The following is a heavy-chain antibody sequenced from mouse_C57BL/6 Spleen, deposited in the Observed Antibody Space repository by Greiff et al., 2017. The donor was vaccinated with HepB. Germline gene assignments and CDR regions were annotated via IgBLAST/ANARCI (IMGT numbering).Heavy chain of an antibody. CDR3: ARLLRSYYFDY. D-gene: IGHD1-1*01. CDR2: IDPSDSYT. CDR1: GYTFTSYW. V-gene: IGHV1-59*01. J-gene: IGHJ2*01. Sequence: VKLMESGAELVRPGTSVKLSCKASGYTFTSYWMHWVKQRPGQGLEWIGVIDPSDSYTNYNQKFKGKATLTVDTSSSTAYMQLSSLTSEDSAVYYCARLLRSYYFDYWGQGTTLTVSS.